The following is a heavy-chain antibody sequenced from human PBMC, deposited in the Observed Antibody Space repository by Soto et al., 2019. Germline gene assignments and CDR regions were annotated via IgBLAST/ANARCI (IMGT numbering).Heavy chain of an antibody. CDR3: VRSLTTTVAAMGY. CDR1: GFTFSSYA. J-gene: IGHJ4*02. CDR2: ISDDGTNK. D-gene: IGHD2-15*01. V-gene: IGHV3-30-3*01. Sequence: QVQLAESGGGVVQPGRSLRLACKGSGFTFSSYAIQWVRQAPGKGLEWVAAISDDGTNKHTADSVKGRFTISRDNSRNSVYLQVNSLRVEDTVVYYCVRSLTTTVAAMGYWGQGTPGTVAS.